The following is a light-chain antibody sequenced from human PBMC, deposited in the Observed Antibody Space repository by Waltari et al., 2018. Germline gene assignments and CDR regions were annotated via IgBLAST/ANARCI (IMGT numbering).Light chain of an antibody. J-gene: IGKJ1*01. V-gene: IGKV3-20*01. CDR3: QQYGGSPWT. Sequence: ETVLTQSPGTLSLFPGEKATLSCRASQSVSNNYLAGYQQKPGQAPRPLIYGTSTRAPGIPARFSGSGSGTDFTLAISRLEPEDFAVYYCQQYGGSPWTFGRGTKVEIK. CDR1: QSVSNNY. CDR2: GTS.